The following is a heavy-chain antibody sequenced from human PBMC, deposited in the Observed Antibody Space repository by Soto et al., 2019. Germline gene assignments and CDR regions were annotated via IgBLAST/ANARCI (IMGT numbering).Heavy chain of an antibody. CDR2: ISYNGNIT. CDR3: AKGWFYDTLTGPDY. J-gene: IGHJ4*02. V-gene: IGHV3-30*18. D-gene: IGHD3-9*01. Sequence: HPGGSLRLSCVASGFTFKSYGMHWVRQAPGKGLEWVAVISYNGNITNYADSVKGRFSISRDNSKSSVFLQMDSLRVDDTAVYYCAKGWFYDTLTGPDYWGQGTLVTVSS. CDR1: GFTFKSYG.